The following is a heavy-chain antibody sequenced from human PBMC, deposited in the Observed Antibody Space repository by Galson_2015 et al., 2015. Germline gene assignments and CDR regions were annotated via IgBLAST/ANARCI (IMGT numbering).Heavy chain of an antibody. V-gene: IGHV3-33*01. CDR3: ARDPTYGDFYYYYMDV. D-gene: IGHD4-17*01. J-gene: IGHJ6*03. Sequence: SLRLSCAASGFTFSSYGMHWVRQAPGKGLEWVAVIWYDGSNKYYADSVKGRFTISRDNSKNTLYLQMNSLRAEDTAVYYCARDPTYGDFYYYYMDVWGKGTTVTVSS. CDR1: GFTFSSYG. CDR2: IWYDGSNK.